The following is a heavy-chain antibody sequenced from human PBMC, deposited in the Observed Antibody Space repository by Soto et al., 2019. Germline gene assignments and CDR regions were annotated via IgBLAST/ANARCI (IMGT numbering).Heavy chain of an antibody. V-gene: IGHV4-30-4*01. D-gene: IGHD2-15*01. CDR1: GGSISSGEYY. CDR2: IYYTGST. Sequence: QVQLQESGPGPVKPSQTLSLSCSVSGGSISSGEYYWSWIRQPQGKGLEWIGYIYYTGSTYYNPSLKSRVTISVDTSKNQFSLNLSSVTAADTAVYYCARVGYCSGDTCYLAWFDPWGRGTQVTVSS. CDR3: ARVGYCSGDTCYLAWFDP. J-gene: IGHJ5*02.